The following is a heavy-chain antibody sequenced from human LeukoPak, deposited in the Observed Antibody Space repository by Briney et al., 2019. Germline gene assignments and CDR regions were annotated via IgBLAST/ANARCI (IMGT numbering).Heavy chain of an antibody. V-gene: IGHV4-30-4*01. CDR3: ARAPFAGSYRYFDY. D-gene: IGHD3-10*01. CDR2: IYYSGST. J-gene: IGHJ4*02. Sequence: SQTLSLTCTVSGGSISGGDYYWIWIRQPPGKGLKWVGYIYYSGSTYYNPSLKSRVTISVDTSKSQFSLKLSSVTAADTAVYYCARAPFAGSYRYFDYWGQGTLVTVSS. CDR1: GGSISGGDYY.